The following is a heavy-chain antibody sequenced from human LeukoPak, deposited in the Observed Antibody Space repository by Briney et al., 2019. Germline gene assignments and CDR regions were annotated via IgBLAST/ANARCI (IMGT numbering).Heavy chain of an antibody. CDR3: ARHYYGSGSYYSNWFDP. J-gene: IGHJ5*02. D-gene: IGHD3-10*01. CDR1: GYSFTSYW. V-gene: IGHV5-51*01. Sequence: GESLKISCKGSGYSFTSYWIGWVRQMPGKGLEWMGIIYPGDSDTRYSPSFQGQVTISADKSISTAYLQWSSLKASDTAMYYCARHYYGSGSYYSNWFDPWGQGTLVTVPS. CDR2: IYPGDSDT.